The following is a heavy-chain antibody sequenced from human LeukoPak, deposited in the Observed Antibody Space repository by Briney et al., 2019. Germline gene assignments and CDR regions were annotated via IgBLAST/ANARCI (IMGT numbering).Heavy chain of an antibody. CDR3: AKDTYYYDSSGDFDY. Sequence: GGSLRLSCAASGFTFDDYAMHWVRQAPGKGLEWVSGISWNSGSIGYADSVKGRFTISRDNAKNSLYLQMSSLRAEDTALYYCAKDTYYYDSSGDFDYWGQGTLVTVSS. V-gene: IGHV3-9*01. CDR2: ISWNSGSI. CDR1: GFTFDDYA. D-gene: IGHD3-22*01. J-gene: IGHJ4*02.